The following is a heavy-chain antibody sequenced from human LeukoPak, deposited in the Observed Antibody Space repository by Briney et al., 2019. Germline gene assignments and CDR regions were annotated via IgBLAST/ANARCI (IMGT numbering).Heavy chain of an antibody. CDR3: SRGGAPAGYAYDI. J-gene: IGHJ3*02. D-gene: IGHD6-13*01. V-gene: IGHV3-13*01. Sequence: GGSLRLSCETSGFTFSNFDLHWVRQATGEGLEWVSAIGTAGDTYYPDSVKGRFTISRDNAKNSFYLQMDNLRPGDTAVYYCSRGGAPAGYAYDIWGHGTVVTVSS. CDR2: IGTAGDT. CDR1: GFTFSNFD.